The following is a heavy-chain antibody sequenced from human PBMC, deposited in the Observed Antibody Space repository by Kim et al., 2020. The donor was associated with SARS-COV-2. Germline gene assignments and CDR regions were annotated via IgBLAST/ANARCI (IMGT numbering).Heavy chain of an antibody. J-gene: IGHJ3*02. V-gene: IGHV5-51*01. CDR3: ARQKWFGEFDAFDI. D-gene: IGHD3-10*01. Sequence: SPSFQGQFTISADKSISTAYLQWSSLKASDTAMYYCARQKWFGEFDAFDIWGQGTMVTVSS.